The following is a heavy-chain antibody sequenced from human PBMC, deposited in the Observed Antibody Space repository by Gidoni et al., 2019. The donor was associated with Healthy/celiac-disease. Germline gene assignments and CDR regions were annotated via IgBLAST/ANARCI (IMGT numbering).Heavy chain of an antibody. CDR2: IRSITNNI. J-gene: IGHJ4*02. V-gene: IGHV3-21*01. D-gene: IGHD3-10*01. CDR3: ARGRQAIWFDFDY. Sequence: EVQLLESGGGLVKPGGSLRLSCAASGFTFTSYSLHCVGQAPGKGLEWVSFIRSITNNIYYEDSVKGRFTISRENNKNSLYLQMNSLGTEDKAVYYCARGRQAIWFDFDYWGQGTLVTVSS. CDR1: GFTFTSYS.